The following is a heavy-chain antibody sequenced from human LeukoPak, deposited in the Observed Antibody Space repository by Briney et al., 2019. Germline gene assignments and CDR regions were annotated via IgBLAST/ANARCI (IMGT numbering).Heavy chain of an antibody. Sequence: SETLSLTCAVYGGSFSGYYWSWIRQPPGKGLEWIGEINHSGSTNYNPSLKSRVTISVDTSKNLFSLKLSSVTAADTAVYYCARVFSSSWFYYYYGMDVWGQGTTVTVSS. CDR2: INHSGST. CDR1: GGSFSGYY. J-gene: IGHJ6*02. D-gene: IGHD6-13*01. CDR3: ARVFSSSWFYYYYGMDV. V-gene: IGHV4-34*01.